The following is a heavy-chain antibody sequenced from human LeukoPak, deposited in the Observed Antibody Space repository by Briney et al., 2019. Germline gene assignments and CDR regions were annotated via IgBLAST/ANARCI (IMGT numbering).Heavy chain of an antibody. Sequence: GGSLRLCCAASGFTFSSYSMKWVRQAPGKGLEWVSSISSSSSYIYYADSVKGQFTISRDNSKNTLYLQMNSLRAEDTAVYYCAKDLPRSPAARVNYFDYWGQGTLVTVSS. D-gene: IGHD6-6*01. CDR1: GFTFSSYS. CDR3: AKDLPRSPAARVNYFDY. J-gene: IGHJ4*02. V-gene: IGHV3-21*04. CDR2: ISSSSSYI.